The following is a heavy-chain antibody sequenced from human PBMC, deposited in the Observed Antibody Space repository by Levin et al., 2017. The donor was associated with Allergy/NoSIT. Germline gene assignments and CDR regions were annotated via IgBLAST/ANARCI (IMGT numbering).Heavy chain of an antibody. Sequence: PSETLSLTCTVSGGSISSYYWSWIRQPPGKGLEWIGYISYSGSTNYNPSLKSRVTISVDTSKNQFSLKLTSVTDADTAVYYCVRDRANYDIVTGSYMGGFDYWGQGSLVTVSS. V-gene: IGHV4-59*01. CDR1: GGSISSYY. J-gene: IGHJ4*02. D-gene: IGHD3-9*01. CDR3: VRDRANYDIVTGSYMGGFDY. CDR2: ISYSGST.